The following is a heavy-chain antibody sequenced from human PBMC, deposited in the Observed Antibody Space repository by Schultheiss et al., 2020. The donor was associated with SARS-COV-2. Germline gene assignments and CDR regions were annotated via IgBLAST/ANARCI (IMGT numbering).Heavy chain of an antibody. CDR1: GFTFSNYA. V-gene: IGHV3-30-3*01. Sequence: GGSLRLSCAASGFTFSNYAMHWVRQAPGKGLEWVSVISHDGNNQYYADSVKGRFTISRDNAKNSLYLQMNSLRDEDTAVYYCARDGVGYDYGQYFDYWGQGTLVTVSS. J-gene: IGHJ4*02. CDR2: ISHDGNNQ. D-gene: IGHD5-12*01. CDR3: ARDGVGYDYGQYFDY.